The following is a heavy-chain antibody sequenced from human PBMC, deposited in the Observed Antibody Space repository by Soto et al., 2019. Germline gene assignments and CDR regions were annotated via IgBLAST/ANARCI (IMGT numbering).Heavy chain of an antibody. J-gene: IGHJ4*02. CDR2: IYYSGST. D-gene: IGHD5-18*01. Sequence: SETLSLTCTVSGGSISSDYWSWMRQPPGAALEWIGYIYYSGSTNYNPTLKSRVTISVDTSKNHFSLKLSSVTAADTAVYYCARGRGYSYGYPFDYWGQGTLVT. CDR3: ARGRGYSYGYPFDY. CDR1: GGSISSDY. V-gene: IGHV4-59*01.